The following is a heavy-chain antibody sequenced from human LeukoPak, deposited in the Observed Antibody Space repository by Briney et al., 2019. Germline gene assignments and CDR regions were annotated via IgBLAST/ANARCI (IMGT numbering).Heavy chain of an antibody. CDR2: ISSSGSTI. V-gene: IGHV3-48*03. Sequence: GGSLRLSCAAFGITFSSYEMNWFRKAPGKGLDWVSYISSSGSTIYYADSGTGRFTISRDNTKNTLYLQMNSLRGEDTAVYYCARVVGFGEAMDVWGKGTTVTISS. CDR3: ARVVGFGEAMDV. D-gene: IGHD3-10*01. CDR1: GITFSSYE. J-gene: IGHJ6*03.